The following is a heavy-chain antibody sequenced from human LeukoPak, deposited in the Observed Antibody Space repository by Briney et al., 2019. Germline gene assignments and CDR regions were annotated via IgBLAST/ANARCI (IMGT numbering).Heavy chain of an antibody. J-gene: IGHJ3*02. CDR3: AKDWDHACSGSSCYEDI. CDR2: IRYDGSNK. CDR1: GFTFSSYG. Sequence: PGGSLRLSCAASGFTFSSYGMHWVRQAPGKGLEWVAFIRYDGSNKYYADSVKGRFTISRDNSKNTLYLQMNSLRAEDTAVYYCAKDWDHACSGSSCYEDIWGQGTMVTVSS. D-gene: IGHD2-15*01. V-gene: IGHV3-30*02.